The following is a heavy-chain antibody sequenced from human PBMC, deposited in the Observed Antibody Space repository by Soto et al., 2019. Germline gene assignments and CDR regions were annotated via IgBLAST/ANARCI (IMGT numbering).Heavy chain of an antibody. CDR1: GGSISSGDYY. CDR3: ARETFTVTRPTYYYYYGMDV. Sequence: QVQLQESGPGLVKPSQTLSLTCTVSGGSISSGDYYWSWIRQPPGKGLEWIGYIYYSGSTYYNPSLKSRVTISVDTSKNQFSLKLSSVTAADTAVYYCARETFTVTRPTYYYYYGMDVWGQGTTVTVSS. D-gene: IGHD4-17*01. CDR2: IYYSGST. J-gene: IGHJ6*02. V-gene: IGHV4-30-4*01.